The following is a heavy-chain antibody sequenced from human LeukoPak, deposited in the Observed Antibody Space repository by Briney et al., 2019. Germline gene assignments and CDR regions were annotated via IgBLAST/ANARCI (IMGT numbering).Heavy chain of an antibody. CDR2: INHSGST. CDR3: ARGPSIAARPFDY. D-gene: IGHD6-6*01. CDR1: GGFLRGKY. V-gene: IGHV4-34*01. Sequence: ETLSLTCAVYGGFLRGKYWRWLRQPRGRRGEGIGEINHSGSTNYNPSLNSRFTISVDTSKNQFSLKLSSVTAADTAVYYCARGPSIAARPFDYWGQGTLVTVSS. J-gene: IGHJ4*02.